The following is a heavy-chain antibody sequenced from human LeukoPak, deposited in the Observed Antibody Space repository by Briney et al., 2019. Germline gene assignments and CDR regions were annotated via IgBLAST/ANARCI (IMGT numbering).Heavy chain of an antibody. CDR1: GGPISSGGFS. CDR2: IFQSGSP. J-gene: IGHJ3*01. D-gene: IGHD1-26*01. Sequence: PSEALSLTWTVSGGPISSGGFSWTWIRQPPRKGLEWIGYIFQSGSPSYNPSLRSRVTISVGTSTNQFSLRLNSVTAADTAMYYCARDRAGLGLLDFWGQGTMVTVFS. CDR3: ARDRAGLGLLDF. V-gene: IGHV4-30-2*01.